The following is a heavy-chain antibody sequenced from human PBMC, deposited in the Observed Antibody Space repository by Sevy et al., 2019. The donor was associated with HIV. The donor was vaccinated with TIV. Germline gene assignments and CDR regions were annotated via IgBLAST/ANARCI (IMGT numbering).Heavy chain of an antibody. Sequence: GGSLRLSCAASGFTFSDYYMSWIRQAPGKGLEWVSYISSSGSTIYYADSVKGRFTISRDNAKNSLYLQMNSLRAEDTAVYYCARTARDIVVVPAATLWYFDLRGRGTLVTVSS. D-gene: IGHD2-2*01. V-gene: IGHV3-11*01. J-gene: IGHJ2*01. CDR1: GFTFSDYY. CDR3: ARTARDIVVVPAATLWYFDL. CDR2: ISSSGSTI.